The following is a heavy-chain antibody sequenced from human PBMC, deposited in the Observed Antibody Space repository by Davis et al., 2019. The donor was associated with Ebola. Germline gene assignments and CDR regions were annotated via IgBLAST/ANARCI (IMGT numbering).Heavy chain of an antibody. CDR3: ARDPDDIVVVVAARGAYYFDY. Sequence: ASVKVSCKASGYTFTSYYMHWVRQAPGQGLEWMGWINPNSGGANYAQKFQGWVTMTRDTSISTAYMELRSLRSDDTAVYYCARDPDDIVVVVAARGAYYFDYWGQGTLVTVSS. CDR2: INPNSGGA. CDR1: GYTFTSYY. D-gene: IGHD2-15*01. V-gene: IGHV1-2*04. J-gene: IGHJ4*02.